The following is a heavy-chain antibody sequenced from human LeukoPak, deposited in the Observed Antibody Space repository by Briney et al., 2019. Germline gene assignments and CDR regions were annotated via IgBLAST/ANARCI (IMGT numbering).Heavy chain of an antibody. J-gene: IGHJ4*02. CDR1: GYTFTHYG. Sequence: ASVKVSCKASGYTFTHYGITWVRQAPGQGLAWMGWINTYNGDTKCAQKLQGRVTMTTDSSTSTAFMELRSLRSDDSAVYYCARGIRSPLFDYWGLGTLVTVSP. D-gene: IGHD3-16*01. V-gene: IGHV1-18*01. CDR2: INTYNGDT. CDR3: ARGIRSPLFDY.